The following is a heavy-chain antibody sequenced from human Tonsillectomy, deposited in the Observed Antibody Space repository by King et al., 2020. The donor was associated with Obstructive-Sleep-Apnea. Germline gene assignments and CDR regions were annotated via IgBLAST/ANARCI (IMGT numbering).Heavy chain of an antibody. CDR3: AREGQNMVRGLMRS. CDR2: ISGSGVGT. J-gene: IGHJ4*02. V-gene: IGHV3-23*04. Sequence: VQLVESGGGLVQPGGSLRLSCEASGFSISNYAMNLVRQAPGKGLEWVSSISGSGVGTYYADPVKGRFTISRDDSKNTLYLQMNSLRAEDTTIYYCAREGQNMVRGLMRSWGQGTLVTVSS. CDR1: GFSISNYA. D-gene: IGHD3-10*01.